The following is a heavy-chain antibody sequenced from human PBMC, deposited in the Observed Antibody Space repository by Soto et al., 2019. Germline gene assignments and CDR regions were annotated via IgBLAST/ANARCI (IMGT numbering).Heavy chain of an antibody. Sequence: SETLSLTCTFSCGSIISGDYYWSWIRQPPGKGLEWIGYIYYSGTTYYNPSLKSRVTISVDTSKNQFSLKLSSVTAADTAVYYCRGYCSSTSCYGPYYYYGMDVWGQGTTVTVSS. CDR2: IYYSGTT. V-gene: IGHV4-30-4*01. J-gene: IGHJ6*02. CDR1: CGSIISGDYY. CDR3: RGYCSSTSCYGPYYYYGMDV. D-gene: IGHD2-2*01.